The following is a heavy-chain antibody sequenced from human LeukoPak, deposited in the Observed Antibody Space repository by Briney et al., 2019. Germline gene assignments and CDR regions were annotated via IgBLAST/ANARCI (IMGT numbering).Heavy chain of an antibody. Sequence: GSLRLSCTAAGFTFSDYAVTWVRQAPGKGLEWVGFIRNQANGGTADYAASVKGRFTISRDDSKTIAYLQMNSLKTEDTAVYFCSRAYSTGWLGINDYWGQGALVTVSS. CDR3: SRAYSTGWLGINDY. CDR2: IRNQANGGTA. D-gene: IGHD6-19*01. CDR1: GFTFSDYA. J-gene: IGHJ4*02. V-gene: IGHV3-49*04.